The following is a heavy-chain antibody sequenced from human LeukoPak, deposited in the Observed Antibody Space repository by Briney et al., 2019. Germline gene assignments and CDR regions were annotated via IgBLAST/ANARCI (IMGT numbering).Heavy chain of an antibody. Sequence: GGSLRLSCAASGFTFSSYVMHWVRQAPGKGLEWVAVISYDGSNKYYADSVKGRFTISRDNSKNTLYLQMNSLRAEDTAVYYCARGEALIAFDYWGQGTLVTVSS. CDR3: ARGEALIAFDY. D-gene: IGHD3-22*01. CDR1: GFTFSSYV. J-gene: IGHJ4*02. V-gene: IGHV3-30*04. CDR2: ISYDGSNK.